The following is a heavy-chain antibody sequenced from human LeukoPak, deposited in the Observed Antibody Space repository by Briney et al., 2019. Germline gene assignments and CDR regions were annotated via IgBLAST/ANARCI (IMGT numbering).Heavy chain of an antibody. V-gene: IGHV1-18*01. D-gene: IGHD3-9*01. CDR3: ARSQYDILTGWRFDP. CDR2: ISAYNGNT. J-gene: IGHJ5*02. Sequence: ASVKVSCKASGYTFTSYGISWVRQAPGQGLEWMGWISAYNGNTNYAQKLQGRVTMTTDTSTSTAYMELRSLRSDDTAVYYCARSQYDILTGWRFDPWGQGTLVTVYS. CDR1: GYTFTSYG.